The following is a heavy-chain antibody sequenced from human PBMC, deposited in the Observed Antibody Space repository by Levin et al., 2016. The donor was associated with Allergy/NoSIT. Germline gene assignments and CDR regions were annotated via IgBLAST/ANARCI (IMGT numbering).Heavy chain of an antibody. CDR2: ISHSGST. CDR3: AGKSAGLRARRTFLDY. Sequence: PGKGLEWIGEISHSGSTNYNPSLKSRVTMSVDTSKNQVSLRLTSVTAADTAVYYCAGKSAGLRARRTFLDYWGQGTLVTVSS. D-gene: IGHD2-21*01. V-gene: IGHV4-34*01. J-gene: IGHJ4*02.